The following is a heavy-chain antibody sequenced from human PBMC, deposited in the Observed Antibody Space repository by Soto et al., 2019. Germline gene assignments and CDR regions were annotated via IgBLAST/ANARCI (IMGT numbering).Heavy chain of an antibody. CDR2: INQSGST. Sequence: SETLSLTCAVYGGSFSGYYWSWIRQPPGKGLEWIGEINQSGSTNYNPSLKSRVTLSVXXXXXXIXLXLXXXTAAXTAVYYCARGRGSSWYSYYYYGMDVWGQGTTVT. D-gene: IGHD6-13*01. V-gene: IGHV4-34*01. J-gene: IGHJ6*02. CDR1: GGSFSGYY. CDR3: ARGRGSSWYSYYYYGMDV.